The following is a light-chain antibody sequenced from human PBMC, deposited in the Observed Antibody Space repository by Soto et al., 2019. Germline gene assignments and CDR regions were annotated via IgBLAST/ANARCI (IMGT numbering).Light chain of an antibody. J-gene: IGLJ1*01. CDR1: RSDVGAYNY. CDR3: SSFTSIFTFV. Sequence: QSALTRPASVSGSPGQSIAISCTGTRSDVGAYNYVSWYQQHPGKAPKLMISEVTNRPSGVSDRFSGSKSGNMASLTISGLQAEDEADYYCSSFTSIFTFVFGTAPKV. CDR2: EVT. V-gene: IGLV2-14*01.